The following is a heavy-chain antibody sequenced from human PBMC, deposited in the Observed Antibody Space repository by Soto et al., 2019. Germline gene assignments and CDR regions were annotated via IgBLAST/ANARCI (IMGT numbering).Heavy chain of an antibody. CDR3: ESFYGDYYFDY. CDR2: INHSGST. J-gene: IGHJ4*02. CDR1: GGSCSGYY. V-gene: IGHV4-34*01. Sequence: PSETLSLTCAVDGGSCSGYYWSWIRQPPGKGLEWIGEINHSGSTNYNPSLKSRVTISVDTSKNQFSLKLSSVTAADTAVYYCESFYGDYYFDYWGQGTLVTGSS. D-gene: IGHD4-17*01.